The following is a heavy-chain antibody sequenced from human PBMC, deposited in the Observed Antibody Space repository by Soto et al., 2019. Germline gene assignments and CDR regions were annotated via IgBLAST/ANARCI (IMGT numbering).Heavy chain of an antibody. CDR1: GLTFINYA. CDR3: AKDYGSSRYFFDY. V-gene: IGHV3-23*01. Sequence: PGGSLRLSCAPSGLTFINYAMTWVRQAPGEGLEWVSTISGNGGNTHYADSVKGRFSISRDNSKNTLYIQMNSLRADDTAVYYCAKDYGSSRYFFDYWGQGALVTVSS. CDR2: ISGNGGNT. D-gene: IGHD6-19*01. J-gene: IGHJ4*02.